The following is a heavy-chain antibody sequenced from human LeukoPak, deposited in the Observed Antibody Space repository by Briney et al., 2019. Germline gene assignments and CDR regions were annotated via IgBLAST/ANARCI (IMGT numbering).Heavy chain of an antibody. CDR2: IYSSGST. Sequence: SETLSLTCTVSGGSISSSYWSWIRQPAEKGLEWIGRIYSSGSTKYNPSLKSRVTMSVDTSKNQFSLKLTSVTAADTAVYYCARDLVYGSDPSGAYNWFDPWGQGTLVTVSS. CDR1: GGSISSSY. V-gene: IGHV4-4*07. D-gene: IGHD4-17*01. J-gene: IGHJ5*02. CDR3: ARDLVYGSDPSGAYNWFDP.